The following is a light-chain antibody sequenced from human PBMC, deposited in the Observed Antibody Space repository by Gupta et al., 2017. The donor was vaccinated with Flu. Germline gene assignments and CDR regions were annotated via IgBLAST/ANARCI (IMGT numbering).Light chain of an antibody. CDR1: TGAVTSGHY. V-gene: IGLV7-46*01. Sequence: QAVVPQESSLTVSPGGTVTLTCDSSTGAVTSGHYPFWFQQKPGQAPRTLIYDTNSKHAGTPTRFSGSLRGGKAALTLSGAQPEDEAEYYCLLFYGDARPVIGGGTELTVL. J-gene: IGLJ3*02. CDR3: LLFYGDARPV. CDR2: DTN.